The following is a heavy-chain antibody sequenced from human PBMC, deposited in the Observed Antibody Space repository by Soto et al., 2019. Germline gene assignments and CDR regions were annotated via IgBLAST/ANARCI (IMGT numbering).Heavy chain of an antibody. V-gene: IGHV3-30*03. CDR3: AGSGSYLGYFDY. Sequence: GGSLRLSCSASGFIFNTYGMHWVRQAPGKGLEWVAVISYAGSNKYYADSVKGRFTISRDNSKNTLYLQMNSLRAEDTAVYYCAGSGSYLGYFDYWGQGTLVTVSS. D-gene: IGHD3-10*01. CDR1: GFIFNTYG. J-gene: IGHJ4*02. CDR2: ISYAGSNK.